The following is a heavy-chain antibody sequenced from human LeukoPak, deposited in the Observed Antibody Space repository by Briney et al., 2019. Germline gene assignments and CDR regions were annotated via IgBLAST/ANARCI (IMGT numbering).Heavy chain of an antibody. CDR2: IHSDGSVT. J-gene: IGHJ4*02. D-gene: IGHD3-10*01. CDR1: GFSFSTHW. CDR3: ARDRFGENDY. Sequence: GGSLRLSCAASGFSFSTHWMHWVRQAPGKGLVWVSRIHSDGSVTNYADSVKGRFTISRDNAKNTLYLQMNSLRAEDTAVYYCARDRFGENDYWGQGTLVTVSS. V-gene: IGHV3-74*01.